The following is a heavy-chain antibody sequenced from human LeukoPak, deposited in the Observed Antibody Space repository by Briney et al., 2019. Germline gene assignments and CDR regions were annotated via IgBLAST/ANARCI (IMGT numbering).Heavy chain of an antibody. V-gene: IGHV3-13*01. Sequence: GGSLRLSCSASGFTFSNYDMHWVRQVPGKGLEWVSAIATTGDTHYPGSVKGRFTTSRDNARNELYLQLNSLRAEDTAVYYCARASGTYFEYYFDYWGQGTLVTVSS. J-gene: IGHJ4*02. CDR1: GFTFSNYD. CDR2: IATTGDT. CDR3: ARASGTYFEYYFDY. D-gene: IGHD1-26*01.